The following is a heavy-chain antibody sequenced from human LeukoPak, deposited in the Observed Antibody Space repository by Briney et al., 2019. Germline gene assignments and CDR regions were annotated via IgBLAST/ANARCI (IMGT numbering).Heavy chain of an antibody. V-gene: IGHV3-23*01. D-gene: IGHD2-15*01. Sequence: GGSRRLSCAASGFPFSSYAMSWVRQAPGKGLEWVSVISDSGGRTYSAASVKGRFTISRANSKDTLYLQMNSLRAEDTAVYYCARTYCIGSSCPGVFEYWGQGTLVTVSS. CDR2: ISDSGGRT. CDR1: GFPFSSYA. CDR3: ARTYCIGSSCPGVFEY. J-gene: IGHJ4*02.